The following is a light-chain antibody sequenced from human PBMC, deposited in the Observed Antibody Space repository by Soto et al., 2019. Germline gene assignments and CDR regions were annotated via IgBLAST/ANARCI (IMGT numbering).Light chain of an antibody. CDR3: SSYTSSSALN. Sequence: QSALTQPASVSGSPGQSITISCTGTSSDIGGYSYVSWYQQHPGKAPKLIIYDVSYRPSGISDRFSGSKSGNTASLTISGLQAEDEADYYCSSYTSSSALNFGTGTKLTVL. V-gene: IGLV2-14*03. J-gene: IGLJ1*01. CDR1: SSDIGGYSY. CDR2: DVS.